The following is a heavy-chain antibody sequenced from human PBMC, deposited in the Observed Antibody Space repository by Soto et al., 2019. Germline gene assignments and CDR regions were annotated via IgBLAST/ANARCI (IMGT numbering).Heavy chain of an antibody. CDR3: ARSAVAVHAFDI. J-gene: IGHJ3*02. CDR2: INHSGST. Sequence: ETLSLTCAVDGGSFSGYYWSWIRQPPGKGLEWIGEINHSGSTNYNPSLKSRVTISVDTSKNQFSLKLNSVTAADTAVYYGARSAVAVHAFDIWGQGTMVTVSS. V-gene: IGHV4-34*01. CDR1: GGSFSGYY. D-gene: IGHD6-19*01.